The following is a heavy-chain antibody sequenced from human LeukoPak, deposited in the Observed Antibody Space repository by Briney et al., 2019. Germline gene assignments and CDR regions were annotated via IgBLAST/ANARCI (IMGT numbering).Heavy chain of an antibody. Sequence: GASVKVSCKAFGYTFSNYYMHWVRQAPGQGLEWMGWINPNSGGTKYAQKFQDSVTMTRETSISTAYMELSRLTSDDTAVYFCATNSGSYFRSWGQGTLVTVSS. CDR1: GYTFSNYY. J-gene: IGHJ4*02. D-gene: IGHD1-26*01. CDR2: INPNSGGT. CDR3: ATNSGSYFRS. V-gene: IGHV1-2*02.